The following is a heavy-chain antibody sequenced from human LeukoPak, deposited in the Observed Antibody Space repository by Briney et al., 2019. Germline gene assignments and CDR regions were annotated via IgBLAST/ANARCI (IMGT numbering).Heavy chain of an antibody. CDR2: ISYDGRRK. CDR3: ATDTTNGDPSEY. Sequence: GGSQRLSCAVSGFTFSSYGMHWVRQAPGKGLEWVAVISYDGRRKYYGDSVKGRFTISRDNSKNTLYLQMNSLRAEDTAVYYCATDTTNGDPSEYWGQGTLVTVSS. D-gene: IGHD4-17*01. CDR1: GFTFSSYG. V-gene: IGHV3-30*03. J-gene: IGHJ4*02.